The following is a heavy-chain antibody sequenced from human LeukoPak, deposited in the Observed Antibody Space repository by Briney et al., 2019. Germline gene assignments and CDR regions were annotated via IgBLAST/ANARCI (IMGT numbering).Heavy chain of an antibody. Sequence: SETLSLTCTVSGGSISYYYWSWIRQPPGKGLEWIGNIYYSGTTNYNPPLKGRVTISLATSKSQFSPRLNSVTASDTAVYYCARTMTKPPPDVFDLWGRGPKVSVSS. V-gene: IGHV4-59*13. CDR2: IYYSGTT. D-gene: IGHD4-11*01. J-gene: IGHJ3*01. CDR1: GGSISYYY. CDR3: ARTMTKPPPDVFDL.